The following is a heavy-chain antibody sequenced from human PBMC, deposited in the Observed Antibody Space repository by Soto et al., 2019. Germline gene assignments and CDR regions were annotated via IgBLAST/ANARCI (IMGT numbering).Heavy chain of an antibody. V-gene: IGHV4-30-2*01. CDR2: IYHSGST. Sequence: SETRSLTCAVSGGSISSGGYAWSWILQPPGKGLEWIGYIYHSGSTYYNPSLKSRVTISVDRSKNQFSRTLSAVTAGERAVDYCARAPARYYYDRSGYYTADYFDSWGQGTLVTVPS. CDR1: GGSISSGGYA. D-gene: IGHD3-22*01. J-gene: IGHJ4*02. CDR3: ARAPARYYYDRSGYYTADYFDS.